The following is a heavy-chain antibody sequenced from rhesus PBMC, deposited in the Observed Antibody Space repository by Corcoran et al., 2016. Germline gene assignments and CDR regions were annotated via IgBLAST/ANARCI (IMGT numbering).Heavy chain of an antibody. CDR2: FNREGVST. Sequence: EVQLVEYGGGLAKPGGSLRLSCAASGLTFSSYGMTWGRQPPGKGFSRIPAFNREGVSTSYPDSVKGRFTISRDNSKSPLSLHMNSLRAEDTAVYYCAKGSSLDVWGRGVLVTVSS. J-gene: IGHJ5-2*02. V-gene: IGHV3S42*01. CDR1: GLTFSSYG. CDR3: AKGSSLDV.